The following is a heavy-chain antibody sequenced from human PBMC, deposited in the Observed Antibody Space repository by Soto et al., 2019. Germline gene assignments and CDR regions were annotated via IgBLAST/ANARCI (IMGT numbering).Heavy chain of an antibody. CDR2: INPDSGIT. V-gene: IGHV1-2*02. CDR1: GYTFTASY. Sequence: QVQLVQSGAELKKPGASVKVSCKASGYTFTASYIHWVRQAPGQGLEWMGWINPDSGITNYARKFQGRVTLTGDTSISTAYMELNTLKSDDSALYYCVRDTGRSLASARFDAWGQGTLVTVSS. CDR3: VRDTGRSLASARFDA. D-gene: IGHD1-1*01. J-gene: IGHJ4*02.